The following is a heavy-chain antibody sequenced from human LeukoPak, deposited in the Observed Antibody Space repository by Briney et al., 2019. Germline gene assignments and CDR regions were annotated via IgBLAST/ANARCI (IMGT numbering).Heavy chain of an antibody. J-gene: IGHJ4*02. CDR2: IFTSGST. CDR1: GGSISSGSYY. V-gene: IGHV4-61*02. CDR3: AKGPTSGYLDY. D-gene: IGHD3-22*01. Sequence: SQTLSLTCTVSGGSISSGSYYWSWIRQPAGKGLEWIGRIFTSGSTNYNPSLRGRVTISVDTSKNQFSLKLSSVTAADTAVYYCAKGPTSGYLDYWGQGTLVTVSS.